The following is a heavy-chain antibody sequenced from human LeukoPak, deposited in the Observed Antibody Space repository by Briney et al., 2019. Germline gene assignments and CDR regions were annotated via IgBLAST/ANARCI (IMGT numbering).Heavy chain of an antibody. D-gene: IGHD5-18*01. CDR2: ISWNSGRI. Sequence: GGSLRLSCAASGFTFDDYAMHWVRHIPGKGLEWVSSISWNSGRIAYADSVEGRFTISRDSAKNSLFLQMSSLRPEDTAFYFCAKGRSYSYVASFDYWGQGTPVTVSS. J-gene: IGHJ4*02. CDR1: GFTFDDYA. CDR3: AKGRSYSYVASFDY. V-gene: IGHV3-9*01.